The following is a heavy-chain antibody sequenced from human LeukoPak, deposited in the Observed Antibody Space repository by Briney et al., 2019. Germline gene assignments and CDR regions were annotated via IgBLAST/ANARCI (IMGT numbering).Heavy chain of an antibody. CDR3: ARGFWSDYSTDLDGFDI. V-gene: IGHV1-2*02. D-gene: IGHD3-3*01. CDR2: INPNSGGT. J-gene: IGHJ3*02. Sequence: GASVMVSCKASGYTFTGYYMHWVRQAPGQGLEWMGWINPNSGGTNYAQKFQGRGAMTRDTSIRTAYMELSRLRSDDTAVYYCARGFWSDYSTDLDGFDIWGQGTMVTVSS. CDR1: GYTFTGYY.